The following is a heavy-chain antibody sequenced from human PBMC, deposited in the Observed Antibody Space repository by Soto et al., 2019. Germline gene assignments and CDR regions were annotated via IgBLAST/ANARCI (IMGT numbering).Heavy chain of an antibody. J-gene: IGHJ4*02. V-gene: IGHV4-30-4*01. D-gene: IGHD6-13*01. CDR2: IYYSGST. CDR1: GGSISSGDYY. CDR3: GREPAAGPSYFGY. Sequence: SSETLSLTCTVSGGSISSGDYYWSWIRQPPGKGLEWIGYIYYSGSTYYNPSLKSRVTISVDTSKNQFSLKLSSVTAADTAVYYCGREPAAGPSYFGYWGQGTLVTASS.